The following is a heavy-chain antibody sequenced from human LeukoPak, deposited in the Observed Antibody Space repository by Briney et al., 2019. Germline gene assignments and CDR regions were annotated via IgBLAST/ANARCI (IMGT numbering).Heavy chain of an antibody. J-gene: IGHJ4*02. V-gene: IGHV1-69*13. CDR1: GGTFSSYA. Sequence: SVKVSCKASGGTFSSYAISWVRQAPGQGLEWMGGIIPIFGTANYAQKFQGRVTITADESTSTAYMELSSLRSEDTAVYYCARADCSSTSCYIQGMNYFDYWGQGTLVTVSS. D-gene: IGHD2-2*02. CDR2: IIPIFGTA. CDR3: ARADCSSTSCYIQGMNYFDY.